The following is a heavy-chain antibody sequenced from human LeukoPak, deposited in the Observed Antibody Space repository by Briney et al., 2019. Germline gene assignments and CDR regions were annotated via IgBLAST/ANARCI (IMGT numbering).Heavy chain of an antibody. CDR2: IYHSGST. Sequence: NPSETLSLTCAVSGGSISSGGYYWSWIRQPPGKGLEWIGYIYHSGSTYYNPSLRSRVTISVDRSKNQFSLKLSSVTAADTAVYYCARGDYDFWSAFDIWGQGTMVTVSS. CDR3: ARGDYDFWSAFDI. CDR1: GGSISSGGYY. J-gene: IGHJ3*02. V-gene: IGHV4-30-2*01. D-gene: IGHD3-3*01.